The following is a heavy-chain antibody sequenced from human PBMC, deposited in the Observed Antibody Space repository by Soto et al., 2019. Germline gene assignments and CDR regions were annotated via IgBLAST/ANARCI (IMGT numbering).Heavy chain of an antibody. Sequence: QVQLVQSGAEVKKPGSSVKVSCKASGGTFSTSAISWVRQAPGQGLEWVGGIMPVFPTPDYAENFQGRVTITADESTTTAYLELTSLRADDTAVYYCARDKDRLQLGGNYYYILDVWGQGTAITVSS. J-gene: IGHJ6*02. D-gene: IGHD1-1*01. V-gene: IGHV1-69*12. CDR2: IMPVFPTP. CDR3: ARDKDRLQLGGNYYYILDV. CDR1: GGTFSTSA.